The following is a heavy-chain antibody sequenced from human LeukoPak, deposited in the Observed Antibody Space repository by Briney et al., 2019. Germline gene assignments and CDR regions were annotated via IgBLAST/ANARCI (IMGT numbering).Heavy chain of an antibody. D-gene: IGHD4-17*01. Sequence: PSETLSLTCAVSGVSFNDYYWSWVRQTPGKGLEWIGGINHSGYTNDSPSLKSRVTLSIDTPRKQFSLNLRSVTVADTGIYYCTRMTTGHDYWGQGTLVTVSS. CDR3: TRMTTGHDY. CDR2: INHSGYT. CDR1: GVSFNDYY. J-gene: IGHJ4*02. V-gene: IGHV4-34*01.